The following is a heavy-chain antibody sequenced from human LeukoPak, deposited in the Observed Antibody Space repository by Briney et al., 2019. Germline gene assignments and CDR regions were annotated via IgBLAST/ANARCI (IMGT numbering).Heavy chain of an antibody. Sequence: GGSLRLSCAASGLAFNSQTMSWVRQAPGKGLEWVASIKEDEIEIHYVDSVKGRFTISRDNAKDSLYLQMNSLRVEDTTVYYCARGGFRHFDPWGQGTLVTVSS. CDR1: GLAFNSQT. J-gene: IGHJ5*02. D-gene: IGHD3-22*01. CDR3: ARGGFRHFDP. V-gene: IGHV3-7*01. CDR2: IKEDEIEI.